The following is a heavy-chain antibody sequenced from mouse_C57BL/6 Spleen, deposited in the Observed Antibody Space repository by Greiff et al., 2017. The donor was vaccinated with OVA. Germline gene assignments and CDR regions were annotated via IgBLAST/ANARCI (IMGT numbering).Heavy chain of an antibody. D-gene: IGHD2-12*01. J-gene: IGHJ2*01. Sequence: QVQLQQSGPELVKPGASVKISCKASGYAFSSSWMNWVKQRPGKGLEWIGRIYPGDGDTNYNGKFKGKATLTADKSSSTAYMQLSRLASEDSAFYCCARATTFYFCDWGQGTTLTVSS. CDR2: IYPGDGDT. CDR1: GYAFSSSW. V-gene: IGHV1-82*01. CDR3: ARATTFYFCD.